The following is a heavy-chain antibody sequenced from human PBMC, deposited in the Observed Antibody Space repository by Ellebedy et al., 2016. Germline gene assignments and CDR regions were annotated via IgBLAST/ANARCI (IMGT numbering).Heavy chain of an antibody. CDR2: INSDGSST. CDR1: GFTFSSYW. J-gene: IGHJ4*02. Sequence: GGSLRLSCAASGFTFSSYWMHWVRQAPGKGLVWVSRINSDGSSTSYADSVKGRFTISRDNAKNSLYLQMNSLRAEDTAVYYCARDQMGYYGSGSYSYWGQGTLVTVSS. V-gene: IGHV3-74*01. CDR3: ARDQMGYYGSGSYSY. D-gene: IGHD3-10*01.